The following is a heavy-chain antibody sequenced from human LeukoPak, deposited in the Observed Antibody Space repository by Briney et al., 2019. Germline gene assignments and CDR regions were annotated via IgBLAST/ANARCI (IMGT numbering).Heavy chain of an antibody. V-gene: IGHV1-24*01. Sequence: ASVKVSCKVSGYTLTELSMHLVRQAPGKGLEWMGGFDPEDGETIYAQKFQGRVTMTEDTSTDTAYMELSSLRSEDTAVYYCATHHQIAAVYGMDVWGQGTTVTVSS. CDR3: ATHHQIAAVYGMDV. CDR2: FDPEDGET. D-gene: IGHD6-13*01. J-gene: IGHJ6*02. CDR1: GYTLTELS.